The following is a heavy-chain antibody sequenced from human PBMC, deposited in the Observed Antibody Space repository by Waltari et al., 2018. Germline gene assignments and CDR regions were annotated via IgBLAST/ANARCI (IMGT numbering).Heavy chain of an antibody. Sequence: QVQLQQWGAGLLKPSETLSLTCAVYGGSFSGYYWSWIRQPPGKGLEWIGEINHSGSTNYNPSLKRRVTISVDTSKNQFSLKLSSVTAADTAVYYCARERWIVVVPAAKNGMDVWGQGTTVTVSS. V-gene: IGHV4-34*01. CDR3: ARERWIVVVPAAKNGMDV. J-gene: IGHJ6*02. D-gene: IGHD2-2*01. CDR1: GGSFSGYY. CDR2: INHSGST.